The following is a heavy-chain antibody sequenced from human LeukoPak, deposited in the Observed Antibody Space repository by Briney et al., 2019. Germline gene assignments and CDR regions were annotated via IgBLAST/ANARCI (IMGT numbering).Heavy chain of an antibody. CDR3: AKERHSSSWYVLSFDY. D-gene: IGHD6-13*01. V-gene: IGHV3-33*06. J-gene: IGHJ4*02. CDR2: IWYDGSNK. CDR1: GFTFSSYG. Sequence: GGSLRLSCAASGFTFSSYGMHWVRQAPRKGLEWVAVIWYDGSNKYYADSVKGRFTISRDNSKNTLYLQMNSLKAEDTAVYYCAKERHSSSWYVLSFDYWGQGTLVTVSS.